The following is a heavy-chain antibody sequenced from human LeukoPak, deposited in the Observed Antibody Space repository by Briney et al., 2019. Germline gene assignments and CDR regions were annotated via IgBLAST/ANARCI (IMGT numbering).Heavy chain of an antibody. V-gene: IGHV4-30-4*01. CDR3: ARDPRRGYSYGHDVFDI. CDR1: GGSISSGDYY. Sequence: SETLSLTCTVSGGSISSGDYYWSWIRQPPGKGLEWIGYIYYSGSTYYNPSLKSRVTISVDTSKNQFSLKLSSVTAADTAVYYCARDPRRGYSYGHDVFDIWGQGTMVTVSS. D-gene: IGHD5-18*01. CDR2: IYYSGST. J-gene: IGHJ3*02.